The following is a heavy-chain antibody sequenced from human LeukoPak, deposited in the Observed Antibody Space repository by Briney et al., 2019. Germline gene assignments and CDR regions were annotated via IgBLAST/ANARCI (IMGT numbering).Heavy chain of an antibody. D-gene: IGHD3-10*01. V-gene: IGHV4-4*07. CDR3: ARAEVLPDYYAISGGFDY. CDR1: GGSISSYY. Sequence: PSETLSLTCTVSGGSISSYYWSWIRQPAGKGLEWIGRIYTSGSTNYNPSLKGRVTISVDTSKNQFSLKLSSVTAADTAVYYCARAEVLPDYYAISGGFDYWGQGTLVTVSS. J-gene: IGHJ4*02. CDR2: IYTSGST.